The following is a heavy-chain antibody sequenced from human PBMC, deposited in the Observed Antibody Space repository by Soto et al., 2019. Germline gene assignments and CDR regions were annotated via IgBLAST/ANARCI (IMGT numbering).Heavy chain of an antibody. Sequence: QLQLQESGSGLVKPSQTLSLTCAVSGGSISSGGYSWSWIRQPPGKGLEWIGYIYHSGSTYYNPSLKTRVTISVDRSKTQFSLKLSSVTAADTAVYYCAGGIAAPPLGYWGQGTLVTVSS. CDR3: AGGIAAPPLGY. V-gene: IGHV4-30-2*01. CDR1: GGSISSGGYS. CDR2: IYHSGST. D-gene: IGHD6-6*01. J-gene: IGHJ4*02.